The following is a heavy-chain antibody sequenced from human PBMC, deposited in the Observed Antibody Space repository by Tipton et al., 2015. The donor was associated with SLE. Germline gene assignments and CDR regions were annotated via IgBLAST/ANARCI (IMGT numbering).Heavy chain of an antibody. J-gene: IGHJ6*02. CDR1: GGSISSSNYY. V-gene: IGHV4-39*01. CDR2: IYYSGST. D-gene: IGHD2/OR15-2a*01. CDR3: ATREYAYGPYYDMDV. Sequence: TLSLTCTVSGGSISSSNYYWGWIRQPPGKGLEWIGSIYYSGSTYYKPSLKSRRTISVDTSKNQFSLKLSSVTAADTAVYYCATREYAYGPYYDMDVWGQGTTVTVSS.